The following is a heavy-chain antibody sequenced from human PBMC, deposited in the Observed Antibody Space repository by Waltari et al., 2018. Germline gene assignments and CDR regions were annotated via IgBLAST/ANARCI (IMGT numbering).Heavy chain of an antibody. CDR3: ARGDSSLYYFDY. J-gene: IGHJ4*02. CDR1: GCTFGYFR. CDR2: ISSTGSTI. D-gene: IGHD6-13*01. V-gene: IGHV3-48*01. Sequence: EVQLVESGGGLVQPGGSRRLSCEASGCTFGYFRMNWVRQAPGKGLEWVSDISSTGSTIYYAESVKGRFTISRDNGKNSLYLQMNSLRAEDTAVYYCARGDSSLYYFDYWGQGTLVTVSS.